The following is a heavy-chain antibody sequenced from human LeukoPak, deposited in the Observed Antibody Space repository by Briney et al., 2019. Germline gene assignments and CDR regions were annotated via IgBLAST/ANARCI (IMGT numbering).Heavy chain of an antibody. CDR2: IYSGGST. V-gene: IGHV3-53*01. Sequence: GGSLRLSCAASGFTVSSNYMSWVRLAPGEGLEWVSVIYSGGSTYYADSVKGRFTISRDNSKNTLYLQMNSLRAEDTAVYYCARMRGYSYGFDYWGQGTLVTVSS. D-gene: IGHD5-18*01. CDR1: GFTVSSNY. CDR3: ARMRGYSYGFDY. J-gene: IGHJ4*02.